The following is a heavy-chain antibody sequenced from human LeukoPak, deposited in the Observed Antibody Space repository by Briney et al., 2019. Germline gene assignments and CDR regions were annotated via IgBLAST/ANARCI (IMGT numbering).Heavy chain of an antibody. CDR1: GFIVSSNY. Sequence: GGSLRLSCAGSGFIVSSNYMSWVSQAAGKGLEWVSVIYGSSRTYYADSVKGRFTISRDNSKNTVYLQMDSLRAEDTAVYYCARDRADGYNYGDYFDNWGQGTLVTVSS. V-gene: IGHV3-66*01. J-gene: IGHJ4*02. D-gene: IGHD5-18*01. CDR2: IYGSSRT. CDR3: ARDRADGYNYGDYFDN.